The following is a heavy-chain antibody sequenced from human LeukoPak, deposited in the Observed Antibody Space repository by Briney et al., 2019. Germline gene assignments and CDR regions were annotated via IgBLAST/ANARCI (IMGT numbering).Heavy chain of an antibody. CDR1: GFTFSGYA. CDR2: ISGNTRTI. J-gene: IGHJ4*02. CDR3: ARGLPVAGAGDY. D-gene: IGHD6-19*01. Sequence: GGSLRLSCAASGFTFSGYAMNWLRQAPGKGLEWVSFISGNTRTIYYADSVKGRFTISRDNAKNSLYLQMNSLSDEDTAVYYCARGLPVAGAGDYWGQGTLVTVSS. V-gene: IGHV3-48*02.